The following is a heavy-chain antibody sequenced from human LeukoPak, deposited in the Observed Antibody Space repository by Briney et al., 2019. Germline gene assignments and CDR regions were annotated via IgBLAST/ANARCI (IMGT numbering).Heavy chain of an antibody. CDR1: GFTFSSYA. D-gene: IGHD3-22*01. CDR2: ISGSGGST. CDR3: ARDRAYYYDSSGYYYFDH. J-gene: IGHJ4*02. V-gene: IGHV3-23*01. Sequence: GGSLRLSCAASGFTFSSYAMSWVRQAPGKGLEWVSAISGSGGSTYYADSVKGRFTISRDNSKNTLYLQMNSLRAEDTAVYYCARDRAYYYDSSGYYYFDHWGQGTLVTVSS.